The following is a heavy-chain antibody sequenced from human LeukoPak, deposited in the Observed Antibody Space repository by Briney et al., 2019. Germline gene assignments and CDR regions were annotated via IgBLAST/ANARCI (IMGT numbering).Heavy chain of an antibody. CDR2: IRSKAYGGTT. J-gene: IGHJ5*02. CDR3: TRERQYYDSSGYYPRGDWFGL. D-gene: IGHD3-22*01. V-gene: IGHV3-49*04. Sequence: PGRSLRLSCTASGFTFGDYAMSWVRQAPGKGLEWVGFIRSKAYGGTTEYAASVKGRFTISRDDSKSIAYLQMNSLKTEHTAVYYCTRERQYYDSSGYYPRGDWFGLWGQGTLVTVSS. CDR1: GFTFGDYA.